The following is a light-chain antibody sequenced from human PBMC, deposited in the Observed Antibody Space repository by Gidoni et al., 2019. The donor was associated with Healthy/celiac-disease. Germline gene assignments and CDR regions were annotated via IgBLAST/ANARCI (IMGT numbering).Light chain of an antibody. CDR1: QSVSSY. V-gene: IGKV3-11*01. CDR3: QQRSNWLLT. Sequence: EIVLTQSPATLSLSPGERATLSCGASQSVSSYLAWYQQKPGQAPRLLIYDASNRATGIPARFRGSGSGTDFTLTISSLEPEDFAVYYCQQRSNWLLTFGGGTKVEIK. CDR2: DAS. J-gene: IGKJ4*01.